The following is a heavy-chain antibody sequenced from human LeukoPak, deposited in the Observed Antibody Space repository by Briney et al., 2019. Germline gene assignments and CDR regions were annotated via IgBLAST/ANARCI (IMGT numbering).Heavy chain of an antibody. V-gene: IGHV4-4*07. J-gene: IGHJ4*02. Sequence: PSETLSLTCTVSGGSISSYYWSWIRQPAGKGLEWIRRIYTSGSTSYNPSLKSRVTISVDKSKNQFSLKLSSVTAADTAVYYCARDVMTTRSFDYWGQGTLVTVSS. CDR1: GGSISSYY. CDR2: IYTSGST. D-gene: IGHD3-22*01. CDR3: ARDVMTTRSFDY.